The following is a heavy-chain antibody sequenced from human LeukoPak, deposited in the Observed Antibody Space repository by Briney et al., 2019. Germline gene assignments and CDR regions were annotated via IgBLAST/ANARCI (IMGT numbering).Heavy chain of an antibody. J-gene: IGHJ4*02. CDR1: GYTFTSYD. D-gene: IGHD3-3*01. CDR3: ARVNCDFWSGYYTNFDY. Sequence: ASVKVSCKASGYTFTSYDINWVRQATGQGLEWMGWMNPNSGNTGYAQKFQGRVTMTRNTSISTAYMELSSLRSVDTAVYYCARVNCDFWSGYYTNFDYWGQGTLVTVSS. CDR2: MNPNSGNT. V-gene: IGHV1-8*01.